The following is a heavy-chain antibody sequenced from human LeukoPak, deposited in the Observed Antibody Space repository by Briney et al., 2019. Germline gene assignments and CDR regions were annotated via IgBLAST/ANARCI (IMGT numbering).Heavy chain of an antibody. CDR1: GFTVSSNY. J-gene: IGHJ4*02. V-gene: IGHV3-53*01. Sequence: GGSLRLSCAASGFTVSSNYMSWVRQAPGKGLEWVSVIYSGGSTYYADSVKGRFTISRDNSKNTLYLQMNSLRAEDTAVYYCAHYDSSGYPGGMDVWGQGTLVTVSS. D-gene: IGHD3-22*01. CDR3: AHYDSSGYPGGMDV. CDR2: IYSGGST.